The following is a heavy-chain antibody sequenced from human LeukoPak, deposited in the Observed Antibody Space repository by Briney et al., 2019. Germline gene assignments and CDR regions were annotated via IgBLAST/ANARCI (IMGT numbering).Heavy chain of an antibody. Sequence: GGSLRLSCAASGFTFSSYSMSWVRQAPGKGLEWVSSISSSSSYIYYADSVKGRFTISRDNAKNSLYLQMNSLRAEDTAVYYCARDSEEALLWFGELSPPDYWGQGTLVTVSS. V-gene: IGHV3-21*01. CDR2: ISSSSSYI. CDR1: GFTFSSYS. CDR3: ARDSEEALLWFGELSPPDY. J-gene: IGHJ4*02. D-gene: IGHD3-10*01.